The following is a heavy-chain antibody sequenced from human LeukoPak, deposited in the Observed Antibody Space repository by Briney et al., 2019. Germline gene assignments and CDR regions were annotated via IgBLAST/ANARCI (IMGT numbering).Heavy chain of an antibody. V-gene: IGHV1-2*02. D-gene: IGHD5/OR15-5a*01. CDR1: GYTFTGYY. CDR2: INPNSGGT. Sequence: ASVKVSCKASGYTFTGYYMHWVRESRGQELEWMGWINPNSGGTNYAQKFQGRVTMTRDTSISTAYMELSRLRSDDTAVYYCARGDSTIPGAFDIWGQGTMVTVSS. CDR3: ARGDSTIPGAFDI. J-gene: IGHJ3*02.